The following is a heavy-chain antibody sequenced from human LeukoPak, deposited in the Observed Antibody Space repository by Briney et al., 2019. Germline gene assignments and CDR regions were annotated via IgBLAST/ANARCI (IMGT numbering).Heavy chain of an antibody. CDR1: GFTFSDYY. V-gene: IGHV3-11*01. J-gene: IGHJ4*02. CDR2: ISSSGSTI. CDR3: ARDSRSDSSGYYS. Sequence: PGGSLRLSCAASGFTFSDYYMSWVRQAPGKGLEWVSYISSSGSTIYYADSVKGRFTISRDNAKNSLYLQMNSLRAEGTAVYYCARDSRSDSSGYYSWGQGTLVTVSS. D-gene: IGHD3-22*01.